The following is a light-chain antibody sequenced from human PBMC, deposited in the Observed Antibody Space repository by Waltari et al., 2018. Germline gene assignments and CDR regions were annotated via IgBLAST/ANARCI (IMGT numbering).Light chain of an antibody. J-gene: IGLJ1*01. Sequence: SSELTQDPAVSVALGQTVRITCQGDSLRSYYANWYRQKPGQAPLLVMYGKQNRPSGIPDRFSGSYSGDTASLTITGAQAEDEADYYCNSRDSNGNPFVFGPATKVTVL. V-gene: IGLV3-19*01. CDR1: SLRSYY. CDR2: GKQ. CDR3: NSRDSNGNPFV.